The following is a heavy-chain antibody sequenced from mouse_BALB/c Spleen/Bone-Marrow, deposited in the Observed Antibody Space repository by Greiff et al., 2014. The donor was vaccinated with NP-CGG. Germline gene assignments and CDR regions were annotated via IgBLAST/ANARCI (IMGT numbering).Heavy chain of an antibody. J-gene: IGHJ2*01. D-gene: IGHD3-2*01. CDR3: ARPRQLGLPYYFDY. Sequence: LVESGPELVKPGASVKMSCKASGYTFTSYVMHWVKQKPGQGLEWIGYINPYNDGTKYNEKFKGKATLTSDKSSSTAYMELSSLTSEDSAVCYCARPRQLGLPYYFDYWGQGTTLTVSS. V-gene: IGHV1-14*01. CDR2: INPYNDGT. CDR1: GYTFTSYV.